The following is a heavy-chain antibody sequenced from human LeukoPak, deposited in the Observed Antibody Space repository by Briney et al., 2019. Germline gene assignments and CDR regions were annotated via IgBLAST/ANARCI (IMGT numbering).Heavy chain of an antibody. CDR2: ISDDGRST. V-gene: IGHV3-23*01. Sequence: GGSLRLSCAASGFTFSNYGMSWVRQAPGKGLEWDSAISDDGRSTYYADSVKGRFTISKDNSKKTLSLQMNNLRAEDTAVYYCAKRVPYSSSSVYFDFWGQGTLVTVSS. D-gene: IGHD6-6*01. CDR1: GFTFSNYG. J-gene: IGHJ4*02. CDR3: AKRVPYSSSSVYFDF.